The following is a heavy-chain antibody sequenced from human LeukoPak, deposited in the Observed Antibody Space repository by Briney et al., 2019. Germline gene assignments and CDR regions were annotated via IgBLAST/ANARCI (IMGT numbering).Heavy chain of an antibody. D-gene: IGHD1-26*01. Sequence: ASVKVSCKASGYTFTGYYIHWVRQAPGQGLEWMGWINPNSGVTHYPQKFQGRVTMTTDTSTSTAYMELRSLRSDDTAVYYCARDLVGANRGGFDYWGQGTLVTVSS. CDR2: INPNSGVT. J-gene: IGHJ4*02. CDR3: ARDLVGANRGGFDY. V-gene: IGHV1-2*02. CDR1: GYTFTGYY.